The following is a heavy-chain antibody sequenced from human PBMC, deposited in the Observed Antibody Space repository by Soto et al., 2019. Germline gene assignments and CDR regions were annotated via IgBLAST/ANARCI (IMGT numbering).Heavy chain of an antibody. J-gene: IGHJ4*01. V-gene: IGHV4-59*08. D-gene: IGHD4-17*01. CDR2: IYYSGST. CDR1: GGSISSYY. Sequence: NPSETLSLTCTVSGGSISSYYWSWIRQPPGKGLEWIGYIYYSGSTNYNPSLKSRVTISVDTSKNQFSLRLSSVTAADTAVYYCARHDTLHGDYEYWGPGTLDTVSS. CDR3: ARHDTLHGDYEY.